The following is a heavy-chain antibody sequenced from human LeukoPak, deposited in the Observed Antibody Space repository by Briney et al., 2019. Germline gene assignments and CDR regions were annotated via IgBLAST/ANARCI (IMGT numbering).Heavy chain of an antibody. J-gene: IGHJ4*02. Sequence: GRSLRLSCAAARLTFTSYAMSWVRQPARGGREWVSAISGSGASTYYEDSVKGRFTISRDNSKNTLYLQMNSLRAEDTALYYCAKQIVGVTIFDYWGQGTLVTVSS. CDR2: ISGSGAST. V-gene: IGHV3-23*01. D-gene: IGHD3-22*01. CDR1: RLTFTSYA. CDR3: AKQIVGVTIFDY.